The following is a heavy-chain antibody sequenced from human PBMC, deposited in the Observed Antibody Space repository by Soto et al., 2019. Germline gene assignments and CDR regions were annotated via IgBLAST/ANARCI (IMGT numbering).Heavy chain of an antibody. Sequence: SETLSLTCTVSGGSISSYYWSWIRQPAGKGLEWIGRIYTSGGTNYNPSLKSRVTMSVDTSRKQFSLKLSSVTAADTAVYYCARGAAAGADYGMDVWGQGTTVTVSS. CDR3: ARGAAAGADYGMDV. CDR2: IYTSGGT. CDR1: GGSISSYY. D-gene: IGHD6-13*01. J-gene: IGHJ6*02. V-gene: IGHV4-4*07.